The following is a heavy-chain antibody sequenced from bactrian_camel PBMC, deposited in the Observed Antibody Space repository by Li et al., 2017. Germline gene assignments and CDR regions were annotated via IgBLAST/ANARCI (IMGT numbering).Heavy chain of an antibody. CDR1: GFTFDDSS. CDR2: IDKRNGPT. D-gene: IGHD8*01. J-gene: IGHJ4*01. V-gene: IGHV3S63*01. Sequence: VQLVESGGGSVQAGGSLRLSCTASGFTFDDSSMGWFRQAPGKEREAIAAIDKRNGPTFYAESVKGRFSIAKDNANHTLYLQMNSLKPEDTATYYCAAERTGGLNCIPLQDRYPYMGQGTQVTVS.